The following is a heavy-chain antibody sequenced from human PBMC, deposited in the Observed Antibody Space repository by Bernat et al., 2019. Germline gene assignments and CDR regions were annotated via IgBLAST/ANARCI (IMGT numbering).Heavy chain of an antibody. V-gene: IGHV1-3*01. CDR2: INAGNGNT. CDR1: GYTFTSYA. J-gene: IGHJ4*02. CDR3: ARDPQLLFFDY. D-gene: IGHD2-2*01. Sequence: QVQLVQSGAEVKKPGASVKVSCKASGYTFTSYAMHWVRQAPGQRLEWMGWINAGNGNTKYSQKFQGRVTITRDTSTSTAYMELSSLRSEDTAVYYCARDPQLLFFDYWGQGTLVTVSS.